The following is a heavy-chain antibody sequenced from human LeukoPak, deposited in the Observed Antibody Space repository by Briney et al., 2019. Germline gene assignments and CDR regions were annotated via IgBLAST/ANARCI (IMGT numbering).Heavy chain of an antibody. CDR2: ISYDGSNK. V-gene: IGHV3-30*18. J-gene: IGHJ3*02. CDR1: GFTFSSYG. Sequence: GGSLRLSCAASGFTFSSYGMHWVRQAPGKELEWVAVISYDGSNKYYADSVKGRFTISRDNSKNTLYLQMNSLRAEDTAVYYCAKVLAHYYDSSVDAFDIWGQGTMVTVSS. D-gene: IGHD3-22*01. CDR3: AKVLAHYYDSSVDAFDI.